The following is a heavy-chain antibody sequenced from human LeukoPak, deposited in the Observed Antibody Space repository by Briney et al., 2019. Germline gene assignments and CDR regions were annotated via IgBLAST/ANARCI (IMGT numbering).Heavy chain of an antibody. V-gene: IGHV4-34*01. CDR1: GESFSGYY. CDR2: INHSGST. J-gene: IGHJ4*02. CDR3: ARGGGGPDY. D-gene: IGHD3-10*01. Sequence: PSETQSLTCAVYGESFSGYYWSWIRQPPGKGLEWIGEINHSGSTNYNPSLKSRVTISVDTSKNQFSLKLSSVTAADTAVYYCARGGGGPDYWGQGTLVTVSS.